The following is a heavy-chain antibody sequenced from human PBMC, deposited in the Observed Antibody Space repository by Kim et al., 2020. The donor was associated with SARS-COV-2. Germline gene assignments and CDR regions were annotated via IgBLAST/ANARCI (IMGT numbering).Heavy chain of an antibody. J-gene: IGHJ4*02. D-gene: IGHD5-12*01. CDR3: ARQYNSGWDY. CDR2: ISAGSVST. V-gene: IGHV1-3*01. Sequence: ASVKVSCKASGYTVTSSTMHWVRQAPGQRLEFMGWISAGSVSTKYSQKFQGRFAITTDTSASTAYMELSSLTSEDTAVYYCARQYNSGWDYWGQGTLVTVS. CDR1: GYTVTSST.